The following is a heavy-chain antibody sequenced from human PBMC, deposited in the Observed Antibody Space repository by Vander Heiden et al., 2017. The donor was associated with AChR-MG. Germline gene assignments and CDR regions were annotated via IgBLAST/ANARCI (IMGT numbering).Heavy chain of an antibody. Sequence: EVQLLESGGSLVQPGGSLRLSCTASGLTFSNHAMNWVRLAPAKGLEWVSVISGRGDSTKYADSVKGRFTISRDNSKNTVFLQMNSLRAEDTAMYYCAKEPPHYGDYVWHYDDWGQGTLVTVSS. J-gene: IGHJ4*02. D-gene: IGHD4-17*01. V-gene: IGHV3-23*01. CDR2: ISGRGDST. CDR3: AKEPPHYGDYVWHYDD. CDR1: GLTFSNHA.